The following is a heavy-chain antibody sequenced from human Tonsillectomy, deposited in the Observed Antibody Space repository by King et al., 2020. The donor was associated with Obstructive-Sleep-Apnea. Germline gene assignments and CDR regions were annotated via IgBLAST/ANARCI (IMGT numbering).Heavy chain of an antibody. J-gene: IGHJ3*02. V-gene: IGHV3-15*01. CDR2: IKSKTDGGTT. Sequence: QLVQSGGGLVKPGGSLRLSCAASGFTFSNAWMSWVRQAPGKGLEWVGRIKSKTDGGTTDYAAPVKGRFTISRDDSKNTLYLQMNSLKTEDTAVYYCTTDYCSGGSCYVAFDIWGQGTMVTVSS. CDR1: GFTFSNAW. CDR3: TTDYCSGGSCYVAFDI. D-gene: IGHD2-15*01.